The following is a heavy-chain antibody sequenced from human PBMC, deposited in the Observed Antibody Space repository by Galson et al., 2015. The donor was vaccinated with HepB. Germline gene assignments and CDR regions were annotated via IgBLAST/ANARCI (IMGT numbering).Heavy chain of an antibody. V-gene: IGHV4-4*02. Sequence: HSGSTNYNPSLKSRVTMSVDKSKNQFSLRLSSVTAADTAVYYCARGGLLLNYWGPGSLVIVSS. CDR3: ARGGLLLNY. D-gene: IGHD2-8*02. J-gene: IGHJ4*01. CDR2: HSGST.